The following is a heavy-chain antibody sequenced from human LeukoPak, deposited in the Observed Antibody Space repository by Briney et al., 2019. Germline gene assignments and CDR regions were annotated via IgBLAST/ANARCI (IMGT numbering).Heavy chain of an antibody. V-gene: IGHV4-34*01. D-gene: IGHD2-21*01. CDR3: ARDQGTVILGYFDY. CDR1: GGSFSGYY. CDR2: INHSGST. J-gene: IGHJ4*02. Sequence: SETLSLTCAVYGGSFSGYYWSWIRQPPGKGLEWIGEINHSGSTNYNPSLKSRVTISVDTSKNQFSLKLSSVTAADTAVYYCARDQGTVILGYFDYWGQGTLVTVSS.